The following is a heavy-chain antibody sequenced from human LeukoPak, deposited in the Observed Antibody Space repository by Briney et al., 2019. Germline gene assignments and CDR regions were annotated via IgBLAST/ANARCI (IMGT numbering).Heavy chain of an antibody. CDR1: GYTFTSYG. V-gene: IGHV1-18*01. Sequence: ASVKVSCKASGYTFTSYGISWVRQAPGQGLEWMGWISAYNGNTNYAQKLQGRVTMTTDTSTSTAYMELRSLRSDDTAVYYCARASWYYDCWTWNYYYYYMDVWGKGTTVTVSS. J-gene: IGHJ6*03. D-gene: IGHD3-3*01. CDR3: ARASWYYDCWTWNYYYYYMDV. CDR2: ISAYNGNT.